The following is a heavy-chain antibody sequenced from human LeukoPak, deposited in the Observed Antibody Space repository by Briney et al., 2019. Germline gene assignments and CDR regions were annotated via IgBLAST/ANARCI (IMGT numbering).Heavy chain of an antibody. CDR1: GGSISSGGYY. CDR3: ARTRASKATITYYFDC. V-gene: IGHV4-31*03. CDR2: IYYSGST. J-gene: IGHJ4*02. Sequence: SQTLSLTCTVSGGSISSGGYYWSWIRQHPGKGLEWIGYIYYSGSTYYNPSLKSRVTISVDTSKNQFSLKLSSVTAADTAVYYCARTRASKATITYYFDCWGQGTLVTVSS. D-gene: IGHD5-12*01.